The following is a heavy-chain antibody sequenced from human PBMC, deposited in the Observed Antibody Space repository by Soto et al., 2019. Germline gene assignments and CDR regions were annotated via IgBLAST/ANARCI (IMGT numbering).Heavy chain of an antibody. J-gene: IGHJ4*02. D-gene: IGHD6-19*01. CDR1: GYTFSNYG. V-gene: IGHV1-18*01. Sequence: QVQLVQSGGEVKQPGASVKVSCKTSGYTFSNYGISWVRQAPGQGLEWVGWISGYNGNTKHAQNVQGRVTLTTDTSTSTAYMELRSLTSDDTAVYYWARDRDTSGWYRSNYWGQGTLVSVSS. CDR2: ISGYNGNT. CDR3: ARDRDTSGWYRSNY.